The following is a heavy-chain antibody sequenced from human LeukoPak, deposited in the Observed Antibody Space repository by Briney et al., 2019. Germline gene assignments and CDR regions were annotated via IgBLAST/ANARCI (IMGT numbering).Heavy chain of an antibody. D-gene: IGHD6-6*01. V-gene: IGHV4-38-2*02. CDR1: GYSISSGYY. J-gene: IGHJ6*03. Sequence: SETLSLTCTVSGYSISSGYYWGWIRQPPGKGLEWIGSIYHSGSTYYNPSPKSRVTISVDTSKNQFSLKLSSVTAADTAVYYCARALKGYRIAARTTTNYYMDVWGKGTTVTVSS. CDR2: IYHSGST. CDR3: ARALKGYRIAARTTTNYYMDV.